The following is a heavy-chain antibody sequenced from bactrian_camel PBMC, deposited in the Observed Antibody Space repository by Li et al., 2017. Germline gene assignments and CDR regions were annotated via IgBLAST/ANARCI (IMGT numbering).Heavy chain of an antibody. J-gene: IGHJ4*01. CDR1: GFTFDDSA. CDR2: RHSNGST. V-gene: IGHV3S63*01. D-gene: IGHD2*01. CDR3: AVERPLTEAMRDIVMMPTSLLHCRRYAYND. Sequence: HVQLVESGGGSVQAGGSLKLSCTVSGFTFDDSAVGWYRQAPGNECELVSFRHSNGSTYYADSVKGRFTISQDNAKTTMYLQMNNMKPEDTAVYYCAVERPLTEAMRDIVMMPTSLLHCRRYAYNDWGRGTQVTVS.